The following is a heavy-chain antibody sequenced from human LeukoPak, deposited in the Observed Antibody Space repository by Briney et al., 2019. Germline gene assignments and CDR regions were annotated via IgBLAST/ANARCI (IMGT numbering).Heavy chain of an antibody. D-gene: IGHD6-19*01. CDR2: IYSGGST. J-gene: IGHJ4*02. CDR3: ARWRAVAGSDY. V-gene: IGHV3-66*01. CDR1: GFTVSSNY. Sequence: GGSLRLSCAASGFTVSSNYMSWVRQAPGKGLERVSVIYSGGSTYYADSVKGRFTISRDNSKNTLYLQMNSLRAEDTAVYYCARWRAVAGSDYWGQGTLVTVSS.